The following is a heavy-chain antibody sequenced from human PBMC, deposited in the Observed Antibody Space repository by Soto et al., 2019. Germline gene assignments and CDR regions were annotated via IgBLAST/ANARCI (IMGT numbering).Heavy chain of an antibody. D-gene: IGHD3-3*01. J-gene: IGHJ6*02. CDR3: AKGGYDLWRTQTRYYYYYGMDV. V-gene: IGHV3-23*01. CDR1: GFTFSSYA. CDR2: ISGSGGST. Sequence: GGSLRLSCAASGFTFSSYAMSWVRQAPGKGLEWVSAISGSGGSTYYADSVKGRFTISRDNSKNTLYLQMNSLRAEDTAVYYCAKGGYDLWRTQTRYYYYYGMDVWGQGTTVTVSS.